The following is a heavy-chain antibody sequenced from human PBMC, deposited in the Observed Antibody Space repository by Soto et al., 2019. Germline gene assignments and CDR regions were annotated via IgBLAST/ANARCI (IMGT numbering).Heavy chain of an antibody. D-gene: IGHD3-22*01. CDR1: GFTFSSYS. Sequence: EVQLVESGGGLVKPGGSLRLSCAASGFTFSSYSMNWVRQAPGKGLEWVSSISSSSSYIYYADSVKGRFTISRDNAKNSLDLQMNSLRAEDTAVYYCARDYYDSSGYYHRFDYWGQGTLVTVSS. J-gene: IGHJ4*02. V-gene: IGHV3-21*01. CDR3: ARDYYDSSGYYHRFDY. CDR2: ISSSSSYI.